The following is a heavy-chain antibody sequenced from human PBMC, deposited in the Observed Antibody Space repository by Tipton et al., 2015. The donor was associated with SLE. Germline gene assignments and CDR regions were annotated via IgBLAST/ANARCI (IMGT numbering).Heavy chain of an antibody. D-gene: IGHD3-3*01. CDR2: TKQDGSEE. Sequence: SLRFSCVASGFTFRGYWLTWVRQAPGKGLEWVAHTKQDGSEEYYVDSVKGRFTLSRDNAKNSLYLQMNSLRAGDTAVYYCAAGSGYYPYYYYYLDVWGKGTTVTVSS. J-gene: IGHJ6*03. CDR3: AAGSGYYPYYYYYLDV. CDR1: GFTFRGYW. V-gene: IGHV3-7*01.